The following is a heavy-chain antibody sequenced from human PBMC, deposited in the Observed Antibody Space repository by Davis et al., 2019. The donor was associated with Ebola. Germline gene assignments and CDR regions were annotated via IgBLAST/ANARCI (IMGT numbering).Heavy chain of an antibody. J-gene: IGHJ6*03. CDR2: INPSGGST. CDR1: GYTFTSYY. D-gene: IGHD2-2*01. Sequence: ASVKVSCKASGYTFTSYYIHWVRQAPGQGLEWMGIINPSGGSTNYAEKFQDRVTMTTGTSTSTVHMELRSLRFDDTGVYYCAREGAIRTSCYVGCHHHSMDVWGKGTTVTVSS. V-gene: IGHV1-46*01. CDR3: AREGAIRTSCYVGCHHHSMDV.